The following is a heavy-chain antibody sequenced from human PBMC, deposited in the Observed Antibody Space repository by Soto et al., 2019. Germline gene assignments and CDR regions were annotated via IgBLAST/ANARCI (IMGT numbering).Heavy chain of an antibody. D-gene: IGHD6-13*01. CDR2: ISGYNGNT. CDR1: CYTFTRYG. Sequence: SVKVSFKASCYTFTRYGINWVRQAPGQGLEWMGWISGYNGNTNYAQKFQGRVTMTTDTSTTTAYMELWSLRSDDTAVYYCARDHSSSWHDFDYWGQGTLVTVSS. CDR3: ARDHSSSWHDFDY. J-gene: IGHJ4*02. V-gene: IGHV1-18*01.